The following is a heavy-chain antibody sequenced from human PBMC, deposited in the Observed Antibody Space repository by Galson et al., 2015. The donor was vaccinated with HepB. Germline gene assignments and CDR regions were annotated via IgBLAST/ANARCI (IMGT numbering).Heavy chain of an antibody. CDR3: AKLTHYYGSGSQIDY. V-gene: IGHV3-23*01. CDR1: GFTFSSYA. Sequence: SLRLSCAXSGFTFSSYAMSWVRQAPGKGLEWVSAISGSGGSTYYADSVKGRFTISRDNSKNTLYLQMNSLRAEDTAVYYCAKLTHYYGSGSQIDYWGQGTLVTVSS. J-gene: IGHJ4*02. CDR2: ISGSGGST. D-gene: IGHD3-10*01.